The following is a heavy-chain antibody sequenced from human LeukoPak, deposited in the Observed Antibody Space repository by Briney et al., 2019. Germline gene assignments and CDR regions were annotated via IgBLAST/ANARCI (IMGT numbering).Heavy chain of an antibody. CDR3: AKVYNLGYYYDSSGYFDY. CDR2: IWYDGSNK. J-gene: IGHJ4*02. Sequence: PGGSLRLSCAASGFTFSSYGMHWVRQAPGKGLEWVAVIWYDGSNKYYADSVKGRFTISRDNSKNTLYLQMNSLRAEDTAVYYCAKVYNLGYYYDSSGYFDYWGQGTLVTVSS. V-gene: IGHV3-33*06. D-gene: IGHD3-22*01. CDR1: GFTFSSYG.